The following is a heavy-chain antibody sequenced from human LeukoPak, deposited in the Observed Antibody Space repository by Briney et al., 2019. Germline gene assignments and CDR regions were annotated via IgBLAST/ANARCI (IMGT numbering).Heavy chain of an antibody. Sequence: ASVKVSCKASGYTFTGYYMHWVRQAPGQGLEWMGWINPHSGGTNYAQKFQGRVTMTRDTSISTAYMELSRLRSDDTAVYYCAREPGIAVASLYYYYMDVWGKGTTVTISS. V-gene: IGHV1-2*02. CDR3: AREPGIAVASLYYYYMDV. D-gene: IGHD6-19*01. CDR1: GYTFTGYY. CDR2: INPHSGGT. J-gene: IGHJ6*03.